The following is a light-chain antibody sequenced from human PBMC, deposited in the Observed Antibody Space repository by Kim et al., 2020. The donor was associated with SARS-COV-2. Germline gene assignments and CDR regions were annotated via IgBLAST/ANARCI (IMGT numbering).Light chain of an antibody. V-gene: IGKV3-20*01. CDR3: QQYGSSPPYT. J-gene: IGKJ2*01. Sequence: EIVLTQSPGTLSLFPGERATLSCRASQSVRNTYLAWYQQKPGQAPRLLIYGASSRATGIPDRFSGSGSGTDFTLTITRLEPEDFAVYYCQQYGSSPPYTFGQGTKLEIK. CDR1: QSVRNTY. CDR2: GAS.